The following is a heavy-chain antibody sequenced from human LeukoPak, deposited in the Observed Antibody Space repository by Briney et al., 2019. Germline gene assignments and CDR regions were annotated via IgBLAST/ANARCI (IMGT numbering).Heavy chain of an antibody. Sequence: PSETLSLTCTVSGGSIGSYYWSWIRQPPGKGLEWIGYIYYSGSTNYNPSLKSRVTISVDTSKNQFSPKLSSVTAADTAVYYCARALDSSGWYFDYWGQGTLVTVSS. CDR1: GGSIGSYY. D-gene: IGHD6-19*01. V-gene: IGHV4-59*01. CDR2: IYYSGST. J-gene: IGHJ4*02. CDR3: ARALDSSGWYFDY.